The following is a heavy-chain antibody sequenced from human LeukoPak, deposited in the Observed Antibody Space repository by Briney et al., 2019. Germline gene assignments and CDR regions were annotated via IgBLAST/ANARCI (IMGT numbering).Heavy chain of an antibody. CDR1: GFTFSSYA. D-gene: IGHD3-10*01. Sequence: GGSLRLSCAASGFTFSSYAMHWVRQAPGKGLEYVSAISSNGGSTYYANSVKGRFTISRDNSKNTLYLQMGSLRAEDMAVYYCARFGSRDAFDIWGQGTMVTVSS. J-gene: IGHJ3*02. CDR2: ISSNGGST. CDR3: ARFGSRDAFDI. V-gene: IGHV3-64*01.